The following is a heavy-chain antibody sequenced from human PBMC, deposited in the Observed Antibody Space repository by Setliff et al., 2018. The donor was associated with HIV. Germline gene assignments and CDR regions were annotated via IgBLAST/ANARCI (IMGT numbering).Heavy chain of an antibody. V-gene: IGHV1-2*02. Sequence: ASVKVSCKASGYTFSGYYLHWVRRAPGQGLEWMGWINPNSGATNYAQNFQGRVTMTRDTSISTAYIDLSSLTSDDTAVYYCARFPLRASVSPDYWGQGTLVTVSS. J-gene: IGHJ4*02. D-gene: IGHD4-17*01. CDR3: ARFPLRASVSPDY. CDR1: GYTFSGYY. CDR2: INPNSGAT.